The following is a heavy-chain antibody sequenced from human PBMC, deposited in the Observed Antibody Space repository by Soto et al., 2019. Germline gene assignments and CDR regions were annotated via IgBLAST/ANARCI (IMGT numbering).Heavy chain of an antibody. CDR2: IIPIFGTA. J-gene: IGHJ3*01. CDR1: GGTFSSYA. D-gene: IGHD6-6*01. CDR3: AGGEEYSSSAGLGGAFDV. Sequence: QVQLVQSGAEVKKPGSSVKVSCKASGGTFSSYAISWVRQAPGQGLEWMGGIIPIFGTANYAQKFQGRVTIAAGDFTRTAYMELSSLRSEGTVVYYCAGGEEYSSSAGLGGAFDVWGQGTMVTVSS. V-gene: IGHV1-69*01.